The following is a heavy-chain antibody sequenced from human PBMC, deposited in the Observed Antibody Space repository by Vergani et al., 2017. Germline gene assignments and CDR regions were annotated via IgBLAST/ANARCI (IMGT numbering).Heavy chain of an antibody. Sequence: QVQLVQSGAEVKKPGASVKVSCKASGYTFTSYGISWVRQAPGQGLEWMGWISAYNGNTNYAQKFQGRVTITADKSTSTAYMELSSLRSEDTAVYYCAKDPWLVVTPTEPVDYWGQGTLVTVSS. CDR1: GYTFTSYG. CDR3: AKDPWLVVTPTEPVDY. J-gene: IGHJ4*02. D-gene: IGHD2-21*02. V-gene: IGHV1-18*04. CDR2: ISAYNGNT.